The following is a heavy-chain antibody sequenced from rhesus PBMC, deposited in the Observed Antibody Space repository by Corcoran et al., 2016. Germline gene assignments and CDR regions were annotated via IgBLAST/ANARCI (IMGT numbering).Heavy chain of an antibody. CDR3: ARDDAAAAGNFDY. J-gene: IGHJ4*01. CDR1: GGSISDSYY. D-gene: IGHD6-31*01. Sequence: QVQLQESGPGLVKPSETLSLTCAVSGGSISDSYYWSWIRQPPGKGVEGIGYIYGSGGSTYHTPSVKSRVTIYKATSKNQSSLRLGSVTAADTAVYYCARDDAAAAGNFDYWGQGVLVTVSS. CDR2: IYGSGGST. V-gene: IGHV4S7*01.